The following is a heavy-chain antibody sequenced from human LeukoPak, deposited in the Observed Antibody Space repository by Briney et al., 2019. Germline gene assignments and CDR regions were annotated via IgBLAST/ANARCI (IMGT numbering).Heavy chain of an antibody. V-gene: IGHV4-59*02. CDR3: ARARYANAWYAFDI. CDR2: LSHSGSS. J-gene: IGHJ3*02. D-gene: IGHD2-2*01. CDR1: GGSVSSYY. Sequence: SSETLSLTCTVSGGSVSSYYWSWIRRPPGRGLEWIAYLSHSGSSDPNPSLTSRVTTLVDTSKNQFSLKLTSVTAADTAVYYCARARYANAWYAFDIWGHGTMVTVSS.